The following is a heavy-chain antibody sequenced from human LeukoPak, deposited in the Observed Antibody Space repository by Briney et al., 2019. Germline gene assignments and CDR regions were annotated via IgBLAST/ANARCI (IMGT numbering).Heavy chain of an antibody. CDR1: GFTFDDYA. CDR3: AKDSTVSPFYYYYMDV. V-gene: IGHV3-9*01. CDR2: ISWNSGSI. D-gene: IGHD4-17*01. Sequence: GRSLRLSCAASGFTFDDYAMHWVRQAPGKGLEWVSGISWNSGSIGYADSVKGRFTISRDNAKNSLYLQMNSLRAEDTALYYCAKDSTVSPFYYYYMDVWGKGTTVTVSS. J-gene: IGHJ6*03.